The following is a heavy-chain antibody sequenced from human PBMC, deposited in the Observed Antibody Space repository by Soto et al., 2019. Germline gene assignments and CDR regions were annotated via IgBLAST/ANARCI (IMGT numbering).Heavy chain of an antibody. J-gene: IGHJ4*02. CDR3: ARDSFGANYFDY. Sequence: EVLLVESGGGLVQPGGSLRLSCAASGFTVSSNYMNWVRQAPGKGLEWVSAIYSGGSTYYADSVKGRFTISRDNSKNTVFLQMNSLRAEDTAVYYCARDSFGANYFDYWGQGTLVTVSS. CDR1: GFTVSSNY. CDR2: IYSGGST. D-gene: IGHD3-10*01. V-gene: IGHV3-66*01.